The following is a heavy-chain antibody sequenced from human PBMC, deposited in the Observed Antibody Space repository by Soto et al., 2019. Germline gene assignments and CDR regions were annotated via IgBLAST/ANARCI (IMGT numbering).Heavy chain of an antibody. CDR3: ANMAIFGRGYYYGMDV. CDR2: MNPNSGNT. J-gene: IGHJ6*02. Sequence: ASVKVSCKASGYTFTSYDINWVRQATGQGLEWMGWMNPNSGNTGYAQKFQGRVTMTRNTSISTAYMELSSLRSEDTAVYYCANMAIFGRGYYYGMDVWGQGTTVTVSS. V-gene: IGHV1-8*01. D-gene: IGHD3-3*01. CDR1: GYTFTSYD.